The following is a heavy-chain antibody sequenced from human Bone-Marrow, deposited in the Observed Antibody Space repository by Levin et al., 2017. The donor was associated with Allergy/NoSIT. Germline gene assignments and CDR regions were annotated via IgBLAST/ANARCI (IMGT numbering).Heavy chain of an antibody. Sequence: LSLTCAASGFTFSRYWMHWVRQAPGKGLEWVSRTNEDGSIKTYADSVKDRFTISRDNVENTLYLQMNSLRAEDTAVYYCARDVLGADDYWGQGTLVTVFS. CDR1: GFTFSRYW. D-gene: IGHD4-17*01. CDR2: TNEDGSIK. V-gene: IGHV3-74*01. CDR3: ARDVLGADDY. J-gene: IGHJ4*02.